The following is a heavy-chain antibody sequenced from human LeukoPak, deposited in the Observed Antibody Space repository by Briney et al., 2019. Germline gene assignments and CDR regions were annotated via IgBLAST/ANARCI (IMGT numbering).Heavy chain of an antibody. CDR3: ARVSEGYFQH. CDR1: GGSISSYY. J-gene: IGHJ1*01. CDR2: IYYSGST. Sequence: PSETLSLTCTVSGGSISSYYWSWIRQPPGKGLEWIGYIYYSGSTNYNPSLKSRVTISVDTSKNQFSLKLSSVTAADTAVYYCARVSEGYFQHWGQGTLVTVSS. V-gene: IGHV4-59*01.